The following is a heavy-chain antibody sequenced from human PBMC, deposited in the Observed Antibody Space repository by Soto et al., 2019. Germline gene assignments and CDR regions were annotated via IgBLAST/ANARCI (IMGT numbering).Heavy chain of an antibody. V-gene: IGHV4-59*08. CDR2: IYYSGST. CDR3: ARRSEAAAGSPNYYYYYYMDV. D-gene: IGHD6-13*01. Sequence: SETLSLTCTVSGGSISSYYWSWIRQPPGKGLEWIGYIYYSGSTNYNPSLKSRVTISVDTSKNQFSLKLSSVTAADTAVYYCARRSEAAAGSPNYYYYYYMDVWGKGTTVTVSS. CDR1: GGSISSYY. J-gene: IGHJ6*03.